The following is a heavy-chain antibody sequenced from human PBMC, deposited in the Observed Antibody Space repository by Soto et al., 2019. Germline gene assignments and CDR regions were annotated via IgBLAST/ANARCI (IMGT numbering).Heavy chain of an antibody. CDR1: GYAFTTYG. D-gene: IGHD1-1*01. CDR3: ARGRYGDY. V-gene: IGHV1-18*01. J-gene: IGHJ4*02. CDR2: ISAHNGNT. Sequence: QVHLLQSGAAVKKPGASVKVSCKGSGYAFTTYGITWVRQDPGQGLEWMGWISAHNGNTNYAQKLQGRVTVTRDTSTSTAYMELRSLRSDGTAGYYCARGRYGDYWGQGALVTVSS.